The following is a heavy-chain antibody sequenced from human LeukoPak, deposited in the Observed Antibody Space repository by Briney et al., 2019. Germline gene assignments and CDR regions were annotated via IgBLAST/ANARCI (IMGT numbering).Heavy chain of an antibody. D-gene: IGHD4-11*01. Sequence: PSETLSLTCTVSGGSISSGDYYWSWIRQPPGKGLERIGYIYYSGSTYYNPSLKSRVTISVDTSKNQFSLRLSSVTAADTAVYYCVREQDYTDYFDNDSWGQGTLVTVSS. CDR2: IYYSGST. J-gene: IGHJ4*02. CDR1: GGSISSGDYY. V-gene: IGHV4-30-4*01. CDR3: VREQDYTDYFDNDS.